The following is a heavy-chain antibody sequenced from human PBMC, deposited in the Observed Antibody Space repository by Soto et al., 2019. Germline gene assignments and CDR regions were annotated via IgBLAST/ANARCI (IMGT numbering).Heavy chain of an antibody. Sequence: ASLKVACKASGYTVPSYGISWVRQAPGQGLEWMGWISAYNGNTNYAQKLQGRVTMTTDTSTSTAYMELRSLRSDDTAVYYCARVVAAWLDAFDIWGQGTMVTVSS. J-gene: IGHJ3*02. V-gene: IGHV1-18*01. CDR1: GYTVPSYG. CDR2: ISAYNGNT. D-gene: IGHD6-19*01. CDR3: ARVVAAWLDAFDI.